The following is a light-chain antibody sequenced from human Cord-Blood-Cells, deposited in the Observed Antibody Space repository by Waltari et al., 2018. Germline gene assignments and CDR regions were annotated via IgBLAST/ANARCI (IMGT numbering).Light chain of an antibody. J-gene: IGKJ3*01. V-gene: IGKV3-11*01. Sequence: EIVLTQSPATLSLSPGERATLPCRASQSVSSYLAWYQQKPGQAPSLLIYDASTRATAIPARVSGSGSGTDFALTISSLEPEDFAVYYCQQRSNWPPTFGPGTKVDIK. CDR2: DAS. CDR3: QQRSNWPPT. CDR1: QSVSSY.